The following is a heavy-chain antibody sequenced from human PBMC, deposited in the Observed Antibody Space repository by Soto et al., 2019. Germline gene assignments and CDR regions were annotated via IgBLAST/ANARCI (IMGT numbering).Heavy chain of an antibody. CDR3: AREIVVVPAAISGWFDP. CDR1: GGSISSYY. J-gene: IGHJ5*02. V-gene: IGHV4-59*01. D-gene: IGHD2-2*01. CDR2: IYYSGST. Sequence: SETLSLTCTVSGGSISSYYWSWIRQPPGKGLEWIGYIYYSGSTNYNPSLKSRVTISVDTSKNQFSLKLSSVTAADTAVYYCAREIVVVPAAISGWFDPWGQGTLVTVAS.